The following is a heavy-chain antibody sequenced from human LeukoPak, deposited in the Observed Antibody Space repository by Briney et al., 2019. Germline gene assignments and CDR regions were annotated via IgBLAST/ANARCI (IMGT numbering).Heavy chain of an antibody. D-gene: IGHD1-26*01. Sequence: GGSLRLSCAASGFTFSSYSRTWVRQAPGKGLEWVSSMRSGGTYIYYADSVRGRFTIFGDNAKNFLYLLMNSLRAEDTPVYHCARHRPTRASRVFLVQWGQGTL. J-gene: IGHJ4*02. V-gene: IGHV3-21*01. CDR2: MRSGGTYI. CDR1: GFTFSSYS. CDR3: ARHRPTRASRVFLVQ.